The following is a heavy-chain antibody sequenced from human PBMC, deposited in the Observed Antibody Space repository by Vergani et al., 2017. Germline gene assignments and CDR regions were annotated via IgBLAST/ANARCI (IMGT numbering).Heavy chain of an antibody. CDR2: IKQDGSKK. CDR3: ARDTPSSWYYCDY. D-gene: IGHD6-13*01. Sequence: EVQLVESGGGLVQPGGSLRLSCAASGFTFSSYWMSWVRQAPGKGLEWVANIKQDGSKKYYVDSVKGRFTISRDNAKNSLYLQMNSLRAEDTAVYYCARDTPSSWYYCDYWGQGTLVTVSS. CDR1: GFTFSSYW. J-gene: IGHJ4*02. V-gene: IGHV3-7*01.